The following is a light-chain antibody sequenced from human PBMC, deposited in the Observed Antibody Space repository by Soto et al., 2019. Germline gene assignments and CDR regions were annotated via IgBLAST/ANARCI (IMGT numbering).Light chain of an antibody. V-gene: IGKV1-17*03. J-gene: IGKJ5*01. Sequence: DIQMTQSPSAMAASVGDRGTISCRASQDIGHHLAWFQQKPGKVPQRLIYAASSLQTGFPSRFSGSGSGTDFTLTISSLKPEDFATYYCLQHDSFPPTFGQGTRLEIK. CDR2: AAS. CDR3: LQHDSFPPT. CDR1: QDIGHH.